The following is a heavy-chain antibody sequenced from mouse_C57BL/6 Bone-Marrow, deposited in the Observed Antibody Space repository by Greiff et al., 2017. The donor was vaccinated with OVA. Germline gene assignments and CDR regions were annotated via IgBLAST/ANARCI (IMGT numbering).Heavy chain of an antibody. V-gene: IGHV3-6*01. CDR1: GYSITSGYY. Sequence: EVKLMESGPGLVKPSQSLSLTCSVTGYSITSGYYWNWIRQFPGNKLEWMGYISYDGSNNYNPSLKNRISITRDTSKNQFFLKLNSVTTEDTATYYCARECYGRSYGAMDYWGQGTSVTVSA. J-gene: IGHJ4*01. CDR3: ARECYGRSYGAMDY. D-gene: IGHD1-1*01. CDR2: ISYDGSN.